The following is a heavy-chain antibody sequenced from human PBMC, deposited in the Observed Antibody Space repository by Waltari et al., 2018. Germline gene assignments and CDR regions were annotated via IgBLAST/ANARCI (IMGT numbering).Heavy chain of an antibody. Sequence: QLQLQESGPGLVKPSETLSLTCTVSGGSISSSSYYWGWIRQPPGKGLEWIGSIYYSGSTNYHPSLKVRVTISLDTSKNQFSLMLSSVTAADTAVYYCARSQGWYFDLWGRGTLVTVSS. J-gene: IGHJ2*01. CDR2: IYYSGST. CDR3: ARSQGWYFDL. V-gene: IGHV4-39*01. CDR1: GGSISSSSYY.